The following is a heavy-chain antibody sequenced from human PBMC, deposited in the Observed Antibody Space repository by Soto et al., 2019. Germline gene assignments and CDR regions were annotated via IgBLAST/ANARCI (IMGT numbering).Heavy chain of an antibody. J-gene: IGHJ6*03. CDR3: ARAIRTIRYCSSTSCYYDEYLDL. D-gene: IGHD2-2*01. Sequence: ASVKVSCKASGYTFTSYDINWVRQATGQGLEWMGWMNPNSGNTGYAQKFQGRVTMTMNTSISTAYMDLSSLRSEDTAVYYCARAIRTIRYCSSTSCYYDEYLDLWGQGTTVTVSS. CDR2: MNPNSGNT. V-gene: IGHV1-8*02. CDR1: GYTFTSYD.